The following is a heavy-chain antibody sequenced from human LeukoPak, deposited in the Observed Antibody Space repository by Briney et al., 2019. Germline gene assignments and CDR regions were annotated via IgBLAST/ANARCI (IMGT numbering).Heavy chain of an antibody. Sequence: SVKVSCKAYGGTFSSYATSWVRQAPGQGLEWMGRIIPIFGTANYAQKFQGRVTITTDESTSTAYMELSSLRSEDTAVYYCARDQRSSSWYGSFDYWGQGTLVTVSS. D-gene: IGHD6-13*01. V-gene: IGHV1-69*05. CDR3: ARDQRSSSWYGSFDY. J-gene: IGHJ4*02. CDR1: GGTFSSYA. CDR2: IIPIFGTA.